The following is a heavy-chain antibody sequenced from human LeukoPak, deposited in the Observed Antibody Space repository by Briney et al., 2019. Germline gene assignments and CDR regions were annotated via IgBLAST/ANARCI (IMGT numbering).Heavy chain of an antibody. D-gene: IGHD3-22*01. J-gene: IGHJ4*02. Sequence: GGSLRLSCAASGFTFSSYAMSWVRQAPGKGLEWVSAISGSGGSTYYVDSVKGRFTISRDNSKNTLYLQMNSLRAEDTAVYYCDTSYYYDSSGYYWIGYWGQGTLVTVSS. V-gene: IGHV3-23*01. CDR2: ISGSGGST. CDR1: GFTFSSYA. CDR3: DTSYYYDSSGYYWIGY.